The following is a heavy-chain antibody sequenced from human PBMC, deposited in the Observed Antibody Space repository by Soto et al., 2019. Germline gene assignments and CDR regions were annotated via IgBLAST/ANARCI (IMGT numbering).Heavy chain of an antibody. J-gene: IGHJ4*02. V-gene: IGHV3-9*01. Sequence: EVQLVESGGGLVQPSRSLRLSCAASGFTFDDYAMHWVRQAPGKGLEWVSGISWNSGSIGYADSVKGVFTISRDNAKNFLYLQMNSLRAEDTALYYCAKVSEGSSWFFDYWGQGTLVTVSS. CDR2: ISWNSGSI. CDR3: AKVSEGSSWFFDY. D-gene: IGHD6-13*01. CDR1: GFTFDDYA.